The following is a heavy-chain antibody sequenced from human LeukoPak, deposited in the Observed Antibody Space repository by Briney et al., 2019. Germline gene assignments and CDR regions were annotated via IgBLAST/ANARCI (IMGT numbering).Heavy chain of an antibody. J-gene: IGHJ1*01. CDR3: ARAPSEIGGYYPEYFRH. CDR1: GFTFSSYW. D-gene: IGHD3-22*01. V-gene: IGHV3-74*01. Sequence: GGSLRLSCAASGFTFSSYWMHWVRQAPGKGLVGAPRIKSDGNTNYADSVKGRFTISRDNAKNTVSLQMNSLRAEDTGVYYCARAPSEIGGYYPEYFRHWGQGTLVTVSS. CDR2: IKSDGNT.